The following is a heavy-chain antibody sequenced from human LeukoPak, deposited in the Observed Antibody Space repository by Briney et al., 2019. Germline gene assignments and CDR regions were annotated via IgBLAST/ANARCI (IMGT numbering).Heavy chain of an antibody. J-gene: IGHJ3*02. CDR3: AREMSGSNDAFDI. D-gene: IGHD3-10*01. Sequence: HPGRSLRLSCAASGFTFDDYAMHWVRQAPGKGLEWVSGISWNSGSIGYADSVKGRFTISRESAKNSLYLQMNSLRAGDTAVYYCAREMSGSNDAFDIWGQGTMVTVSS. CDR1: GFTFDDYA. V-gene: IGHV3-9*01. CDR2: ISWNSGSI.